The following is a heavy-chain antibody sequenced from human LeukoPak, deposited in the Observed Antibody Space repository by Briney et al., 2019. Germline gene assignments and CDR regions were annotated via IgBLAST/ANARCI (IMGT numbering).Heavy chain of an antibody. D-gene: IGHD7-27*01. Sequence: PSETLSLTCAVSGGSISSSNWWSCVRQPPGKALEWIGEIYHSGSTNYNPSLKSRVIISVDKSKNHFSLKLSSVTAADTAVYYCARTAGELDYWGQGTLVTVSS. J-gene: IGHJ4*02. CDR3: ARTAGELDY. V-gene: IGHV4-4*02. CDR2: IYHSGST. CDR1: GGSISSSNW.